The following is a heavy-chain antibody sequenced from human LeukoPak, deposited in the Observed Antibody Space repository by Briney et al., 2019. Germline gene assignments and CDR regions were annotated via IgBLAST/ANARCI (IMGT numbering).Heavy chain of an antibody. CDR2: ISAYNGNT. CDR3: ARDARIVGATPLDY. CDR1: GYTFTSYG. D-gene: IGHD1-26*01. Sequence: VKVSCKASGYTFTSYGISWVRQAPGQGLEWMGWISAYNGNTNYAQKLQGRVTMTTDTSTSTAYMELRSLRSDDTAVYYCARDARIVGATPLDYWGQGTLVTVSS. J-gene: IGHJ4*02. V-gene: IGHV1-18*01.